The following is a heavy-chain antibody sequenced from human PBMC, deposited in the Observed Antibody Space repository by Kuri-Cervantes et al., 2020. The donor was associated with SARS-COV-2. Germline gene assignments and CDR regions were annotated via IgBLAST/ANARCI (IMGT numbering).Heavy chain of an antibody. V-gene: IGHV3-20*04. CDR2: INWNGGST. CDR1: GITFDDYG. J-gene: IGHJ4*02. CDR3: TTLIDY. Sequence: ETLSLTCAASGITFDDYGMSWVRQAPGKGLEWVSGINWNGGSTGYADSVKGRFTISRDNSKNTLYLQMNSLKTEDTAVYYCTTLIDYWGQGALVTVSS.